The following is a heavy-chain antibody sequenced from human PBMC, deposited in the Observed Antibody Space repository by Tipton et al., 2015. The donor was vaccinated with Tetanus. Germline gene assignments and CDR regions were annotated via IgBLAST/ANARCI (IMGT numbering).Heavy chain of an antibody. Sequence: LRLSCAASGFSFSQYGMHWVRQAPGKGLEWVAVTIDDAGEKYYAESVKGRFSVSRDNSRSTLYLQMNSLRAEDTAVYYCARGSSPISGVIITPNYFDSWGRGTLVTVSS. D-gene: IGHD3-3*01. V-gene: IGHV3-30*03. J-gene: IGHJ4*02. CDR3: ARGSSPISGVIITPNYFDS. CDR2: TIDDAGEK. CDR1: GFSFSQYG.